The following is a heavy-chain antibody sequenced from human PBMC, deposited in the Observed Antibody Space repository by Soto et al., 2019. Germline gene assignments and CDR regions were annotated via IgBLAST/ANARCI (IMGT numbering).Heavy chain of an antibody. CDR2: IHYNGNT. D-gene: IGHD5-12*01. V-gene: IGHV4-59*01. CDR1: GDSISAYS. CDR3: AREGNLGRWLQPLDF. Sequence: QVQLQVSAPGLVKPSETLSLTCTVSGDSISAYSWSWVRQPPGKGLECIGNIHYNGNTKYNPSLKSRVSMSVDTYKNQFSLRLISVTAADTAKYFCAREGNLGRWLQPLDFWGQGTLVTVSS. J-gene: IGHJ4*02.